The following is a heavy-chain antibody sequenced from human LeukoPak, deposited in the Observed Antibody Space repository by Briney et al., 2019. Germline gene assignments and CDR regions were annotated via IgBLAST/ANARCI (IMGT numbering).Heavy chain of an antibody. CDR1: GYSISSGYY. CDR2: IYHSGST. D-gene: IGHD3-22*01. CDR3: ARYYYDNSGSIYAFDI. J-gene: IGHJ3*02. V-gene: IGHV4-38-2*02. Sequence: SETLSLTCTVSGYSISSGYYWGWIRQPPGKGLEWIGSIYHSGSTYYNPSLKRRVTISIDTSKNQFFLKLSSVTSADTAVYYCARYYYDNSGSIYAFDIWGQGTMVTVSS.